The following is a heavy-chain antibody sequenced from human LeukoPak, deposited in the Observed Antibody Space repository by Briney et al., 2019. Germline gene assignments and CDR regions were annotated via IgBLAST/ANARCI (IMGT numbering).Heavy chain of an antibody. D-gene: IGHD3-9*01. CDR1: GFTFSSYG. CDR3: AREYDILTRFAFVI. V-gene: IGHV3-33*01. Sequence: PGGSLRLSCAASGFTFSSYGMHWVRQAPGKGLEWVAVIWYDGSNKYYADSVKGRFTISRDNSKNTLYLQMNSLRAEDTAVYYCAREYDILTRFAFVIWGQGTMVTVSS. CDR2: IWYDGSNK. J-gene: IGHJ3*02.